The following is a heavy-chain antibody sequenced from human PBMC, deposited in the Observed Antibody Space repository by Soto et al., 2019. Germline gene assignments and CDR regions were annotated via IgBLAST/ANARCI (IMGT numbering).Heavy chain of an antibody. D-gene: IGHD3-3*01. J-gene: IGHJ5*02. CDR2: INHSGST. CDR1: GGSFSCYY. Sequence: PSETLSLTCAVYGGSFSCYYWIWIRQPPGKGLEWIGEINHSGSTNYNPSLKSRVTISVDTSKNQFSLKLSSVTAADTAVYYCARGYYDFWSGYLNWFDPWGQGTLVTVSS. CDR3: ARGYYDFWSGYLNWFDP. V-gene: IGHV4-34*01.